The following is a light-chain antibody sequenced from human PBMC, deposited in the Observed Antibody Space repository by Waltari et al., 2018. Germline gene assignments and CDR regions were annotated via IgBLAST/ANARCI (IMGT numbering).Light chain of an antibody. J-gene: IGLJ2*01. CDR3: MLYMGSGIWV. CDR2: NTN. V-gene: IGLV8-61*01. Sequence: TVVTKEPSLSVSPGGTVTLTCGLSSGSVSTSNHPSWYQQTPGQTPRTLIYNTNTRPSGVPDRFSGSILGYKAALTITGAQADDESEYFCMLYMGSGIWVFGGGTRLTVL. CDR1: SGSVSTSNH.